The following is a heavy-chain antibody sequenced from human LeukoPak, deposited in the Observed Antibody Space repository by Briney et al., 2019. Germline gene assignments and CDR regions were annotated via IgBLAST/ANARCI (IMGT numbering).Heavy chain of an antibody. D-gene: IGHD3-10*01. CDR2: ISYDGSNK. Sequence: GGSLRLSCAASGFTFSSYAMHWVRQAPGKGLEWVAVISYDGSNKYYADSVEGRFTISRDNSKNTLYLQMNSLRAEDTAVYYCATLGESLDYWGQGTLVTVSS. J-gene: IGHJ4*02. CDR1: GFTFSSYA. V-gene: IGHV3-30-3*01. CDR3: ATLGESLDY.